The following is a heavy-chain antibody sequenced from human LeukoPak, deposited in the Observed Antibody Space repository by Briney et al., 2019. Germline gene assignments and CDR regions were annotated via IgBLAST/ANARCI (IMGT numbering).Heavy chain of an antibody. J-gene: IGHJ5*02. D-gene: IGHD2-21*02. CDR1: GGSLSGYY. CDR2: INHSGST. Sequence: SETLSLTCAVYGGSLSGYYWSWIRQPPGKGLEWIGEINHSGSTNYNPSLKSRVTISVDTSKNQFSLKLSSVTAADTAVYYRARRRGVVVTAYKNWFDPWGQGTLVTVSS. V-gene: IGHV4-34*01. CDR3: ARRRGVVVTAYKNWFDP.